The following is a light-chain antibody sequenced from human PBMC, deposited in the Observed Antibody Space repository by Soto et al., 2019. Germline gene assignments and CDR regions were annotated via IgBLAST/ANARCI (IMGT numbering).Light chain of an antibody. Sequence: QSALTQPPSVSGAPGQTVIISCSGSSSNIGAPYDVNWYRQLPGTVPKLLIYGNHDRPSGVPDRFSGSKSGTSASLAITGLQAEDEADYYCQSYDSSLSGYVFGTATKVTVL. V-gene: IGLV1-40*01. CDR2: GNH. J-gene: IGLJ1*01. CDR1: SSNIGAPYD. CDR3: QSYDSSLSGYV.